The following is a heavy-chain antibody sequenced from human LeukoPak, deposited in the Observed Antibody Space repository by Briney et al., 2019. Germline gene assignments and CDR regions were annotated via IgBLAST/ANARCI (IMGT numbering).Heavy chain of an antibody. CDR3: ARARTSVRGVIVVIDY. J-gene: IGHJ4*02. CDR1: GYSISSGYY. D-gene: IGHD3-10*01. Sequence: PSETLSLTCTVSGYSISSGYYWGWIRQPPGKGLEWIGSIYHSGSTYYNPSLKSRVTISVDTSKNQFSLKLSSVTAADTAVYYCARARTSVRGVIVVIDYWGQGTLVTVSS. V-gene: IGHV4-38-2*02. CDR2: IYHSGST.